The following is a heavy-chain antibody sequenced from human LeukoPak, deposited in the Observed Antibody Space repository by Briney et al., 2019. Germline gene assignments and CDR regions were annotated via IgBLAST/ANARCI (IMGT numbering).Heavy chain of an antibody. CDR1: GGSISSYY. CDR2: ISYSGST. V-gene: IGHV4-59*08. J-gene: IGHJ4*02. D-gene: IGHD1-1*01. Sequence: SETLSLTCTVSGGSISSYYWSWIRQPPGKGLEWIGFISYSGSTNYNPSLKSRVTISLDTSKNQFSLNLSSVTTAGTAVYYCARHSAGTTKDYWGQGTLVTVSS. CDR3: ARHSAGTTKDY.